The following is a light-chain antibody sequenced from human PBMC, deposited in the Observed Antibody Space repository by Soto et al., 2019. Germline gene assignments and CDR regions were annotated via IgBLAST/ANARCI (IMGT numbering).Light chain of an antibody. V-gene: IGLV2-14*03. CDR3: SSFTATSPVI. CDR2: DVR. CDR1: SSDVGAYNY. J-gene: IGLJ2*01. Sequence: QSALTQPASLSGSPGQSITISCTGTSSDVGAYNYVSWYQQHPGKAPKLLIYDVRDRPSGVSNRFSGSKSDNTASLTISGLQAEHEADYYCSSFTATSPVIFGGGTTLTVL.